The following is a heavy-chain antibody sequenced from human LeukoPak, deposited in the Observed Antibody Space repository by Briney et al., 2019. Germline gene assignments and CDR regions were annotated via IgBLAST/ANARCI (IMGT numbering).Heavy chain of an antibody. V-gene: IGHV3-53*01. J-gene: IGHJ4*02. Sequence: GGSLRLSCAASGFTVSSNYMSWVRQAPGKGLEWVSVIYNCGSTYYADSVKGRFTISRDNSKNTLYLQMNRLRAEDTAVYYCATGTFGDCSGGSCYLAFDYWGQRTLITASS. CDR3: ATGTFGDCSGGSCYLAFDY. CDR2: IYNCGST. CDR1: GFTVSSNY. D-gene: IGHD2-15*01.